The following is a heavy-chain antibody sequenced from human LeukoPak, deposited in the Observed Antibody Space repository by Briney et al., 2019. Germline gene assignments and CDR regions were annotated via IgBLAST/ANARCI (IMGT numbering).Heavy chain of an antibody. CDR3: ARDGPEILGNVLLLAFDI. CDR2: INPNSGST. Sequence: ASVKVSCKASGYTFTGYYMHWVRQAPGQGLEWMGWINPNSGSTNYAQKFQGRVTMTRDTSISTAYMELSRLRSVDTAVYYCARDGPEILGNVLLLAFDIWGKGTMVTVSS. D-gene: IGHD7-27*01. J-gene: IGHJ3*02. V-gene: IGHV1-2*02. CDR1: GYTFTGYY.